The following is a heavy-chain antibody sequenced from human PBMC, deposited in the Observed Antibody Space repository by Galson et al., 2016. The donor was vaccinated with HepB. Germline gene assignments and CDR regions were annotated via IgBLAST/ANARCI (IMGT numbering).Heavy chain of an antibody. V-gene: IGHV1-46*01. CDR3: ARDLTKNHKQIRKFYCHGMDV. CDR1: GYTLSELS. CDR2: INPSGDST. Sequence: SVKVSCKVSGYTLSELSMHWVRQAPGQGLEWMGIINPSGDSTTYAQKFQGRFTMTRDTSTSTVYMELSSLRSDDTAAYYCARDLTKNHKQIRKFYCHGMDVWGHGTTVIVS. J-gene: IGHJ6*02. D-gene: IGHD4-11*01.